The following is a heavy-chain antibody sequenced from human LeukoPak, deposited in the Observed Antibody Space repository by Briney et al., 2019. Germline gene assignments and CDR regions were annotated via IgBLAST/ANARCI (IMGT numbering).Heavy chain of an antibody. CDR2: IYSGGST. Sequence: PGGSLRLSCVASGFTFSDYWMSWVRQAPGKGLEWVSVIYSGGSTYYADSVKGRFTISRDNSKNTLYLQMNSLRAEDTAVYYCAKNSGYCSSTSCYEDYYYYYMDVWGKGTTVTISS. CDR1: GFTFSDYW. CDR3: AKNSGYCSSTSCYEDYYYYYMDV. J-gene: IGHJ6*03. V-gene: IGHV3-66*01. D-gene: IGHD2-2*01.